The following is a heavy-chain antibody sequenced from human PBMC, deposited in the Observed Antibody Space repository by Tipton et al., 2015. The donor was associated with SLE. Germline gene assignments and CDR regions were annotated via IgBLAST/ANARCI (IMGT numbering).Heavy chain of an antibody. Sequence: SLRLSCAASGITFSGYSMNWVRQAPGKGLEWVAVISYDGSNKYYADSVKGRFTISRDNSKNTLYLQMNSLRAEDTAVYYCARGSQHWGLPPFDYWGQGTLVTVSS. CDR1: GITFSGYS. J-gene: IGHJ4*02. D-gene: IGHD7-27*01. V-gene: IGHV3-30*03. CDR2: ISYDGSNK. CDR3: ARGSQHWGLPPFDY.